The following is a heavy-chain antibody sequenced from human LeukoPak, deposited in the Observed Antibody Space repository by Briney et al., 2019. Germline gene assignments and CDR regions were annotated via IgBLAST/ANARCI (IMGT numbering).Heavy chain of an antibody. CDR3: ARRGRIAAAGTDFAY. J-gene: IGHJ4*02. CDR2: IYPGDSDT. D-gene: IGHD6-13*01. Sequence: GAPLQISCKGSGSRFTSYWIGWGRQLPGKGLEWMGIIYPGDSDTRYSPSFQGQVTISADKSISTAYLQWSSLKASDTAMYYCARRGRIAAAGTDFAYWGQGPLVTVSS. V-gene: IGHV5-51*01. CDR1: GSRFTSYW.